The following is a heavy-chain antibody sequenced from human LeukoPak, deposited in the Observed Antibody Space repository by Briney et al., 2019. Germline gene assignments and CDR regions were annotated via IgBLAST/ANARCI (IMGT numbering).Heavy chain of an antibody. CDR1: GYTLTELS. D-gene: IGHD3-10*01. Sequence: ASVKVSCKASGYTLTELSMHWVRQAPGKGLEWMGGFNPKDGETIYAQKFQGRVTMTEDTSTDTAYMELSSLRSEDTAVYYCATGRLIFGSGSHPLLYWGQGTLVTV. V-gene: IGHV1-24*01. CDR2: FNPKDGET. J-gene: IGHJ4*02. CDR3: ATGRLIFGSGSHPLLY.